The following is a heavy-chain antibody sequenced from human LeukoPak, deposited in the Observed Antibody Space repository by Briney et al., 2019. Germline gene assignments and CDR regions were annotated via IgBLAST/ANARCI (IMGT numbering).Heavy chain of an antibody. CDR2: LYYSGST. Sequence: PSETLSLTCTVSGGSISSSTFYWGWIRQPPGKGLEWIGSLYYSGSTHYNPSLESRVTISVDTSKNQFSLKLASVTAADTAIYYCAKGAGGFSYYNWFDPWGQGTLVTVSS. J-gene: IGHJ5*02. CDR1: GGSISSSTFY. CDR3: AKGAGGFSYYNWFDP. V-gene: IGHV4-39*07. D-gene: IGHD5-18*01.